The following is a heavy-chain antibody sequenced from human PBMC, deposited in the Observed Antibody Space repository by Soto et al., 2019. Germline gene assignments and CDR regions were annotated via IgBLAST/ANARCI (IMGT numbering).Heavy chain of an antibody. CDR2: TNNAGGGT. CDR3: AKGYGPLGP. Sequence: PGGSLRLSCAASEFTFSDYAMSWVRQAPGKRLEWVSSTNNAGGGTYYADAVKGRFTISRDNSKNTLYLQMNSLRAEDTAVYYCAKGYGPLGPWGQGTLVTVSS. J-gene: IGHJ5*02. D-gene: IGHD5-18*01. CDR1: EFTFSDYA. V-gene: IGHV3-23*01.